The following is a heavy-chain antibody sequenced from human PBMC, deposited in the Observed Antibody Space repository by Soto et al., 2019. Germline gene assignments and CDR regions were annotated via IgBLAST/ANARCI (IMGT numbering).Heavy chain of an antibody. D-gene: IGHD2-15*01. CDR2: INYSGST. CDR1: GGSISRVDCY. J-gene: IGHJ6*02. CDR3: ARAGRGYCSGGSCYSGLHGMDV. Sequence: SETLSLTFTVSGGSISRVDCYWSWIRQRPGNGLEWIGYINYSGSTNYDPSLKSRVTISVDKSKNQFSLKLSSVTAADTAVYYCARAGRGYCSGGSCYSGLHGMDVWGQGTTVTVSS. V-gene: IGHV4-30-4*08.